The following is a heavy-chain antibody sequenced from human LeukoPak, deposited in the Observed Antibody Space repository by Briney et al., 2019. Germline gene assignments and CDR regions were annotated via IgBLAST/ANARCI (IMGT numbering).Heavy chain of an antibody. Sequence: SETLSLTCAVYGGSFSGYYWSWIRQPPGKGLEWIGEINHSGSTNYNPSLKSRVTISVDTSKNQFSLELSSVTAADTAVYYCAREAPPAEIARRGFFDYWGQGTLVTVSS. D-gene: IGHD5-24*01. CDR2: INHSGST. CDR1: GGSFSGYY. J-gene: IGHJ4*02. V-gene: IGHV4-34*01. CDR3: AREAPPAEIARRGFFDY.